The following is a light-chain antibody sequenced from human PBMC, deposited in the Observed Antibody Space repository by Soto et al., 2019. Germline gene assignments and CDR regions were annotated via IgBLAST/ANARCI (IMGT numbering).Light chain of an antibody. V-gene: IGKV3-11*01. CDR2: DAS. J-gene: IGKJ5*01. CDR1: QSVSSY. Sequence: EFVARQSPSTLSLYPGERATLSCRASQSVSSYLAWYQQKPGQAPRLLIYDASNRATGIPARFSGSGSGTDFTLTISSLQPEDFAVYYCQQCGNLPITFGQGTRLEIK. CDR3: QQCGNLPIT.